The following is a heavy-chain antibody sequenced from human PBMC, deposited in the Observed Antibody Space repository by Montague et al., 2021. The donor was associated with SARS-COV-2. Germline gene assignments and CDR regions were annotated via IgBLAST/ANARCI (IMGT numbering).Heavy chain of an antibody. Sequence: SLILSCAASGFTFSSYAMHWVRQAPVKGLEWVAVISYDGSNKYYXDSVKGRFTISRDNSKNTLYLQMNSLRAEDTAVYYCAREGDIVVVTDAFDIWGQGTMVTVSS. CDR1: GFTFSSYA. CDR3: AREGDIVVVTDAFDI. CDR2: ISYDGSNK. J-gene: IGHJ3*02. D-gene: IGHD2-21*02. V-gene: IGHV3-30-3*01.